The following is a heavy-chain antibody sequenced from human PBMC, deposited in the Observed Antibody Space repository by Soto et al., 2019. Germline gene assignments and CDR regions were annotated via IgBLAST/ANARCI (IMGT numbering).Heavy chain of an antibody. V-gene: IGHV4-30-4*01. CDR3: ARRYYSDSRGYYGFDY. CDR2: IHDSGST. J-gene: IGHJ4*02. D-gene: IGHD3-22*01. CDR1: GASTSSDDFY. Sequence: PSETLSLTCTVSGASTSSDDFYWDWIRQAPGKGLEWIGYIHDSGSTYKNPSLKSRVTISIDTSMNQFSLKLNSVTAADTAVYYCARRYYSDSRGYYGFDYWGQGALVTVSS.